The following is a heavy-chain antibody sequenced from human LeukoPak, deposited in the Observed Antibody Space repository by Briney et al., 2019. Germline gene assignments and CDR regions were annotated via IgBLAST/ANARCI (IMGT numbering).Heavy chain of an antibody. CDR1: GGTFSSYA. CDR2: IIPILGIA. CDR3: AREPPARSLYGDYSPAIDY. V-gene: IGHV1-69*04. D-gene: IGHD4-17*01. Sequence: SVKVSCKASGGTFSSYAISWVRQAPGQGLEWMGRIIPILGIANYAQKFQGRVTITADKSTSTAYMELSSLRSEDTAVYYCAREPPARSLYGDYSPAIDYWGQGTLVTVSS. J-gene: IGHJ4*02.